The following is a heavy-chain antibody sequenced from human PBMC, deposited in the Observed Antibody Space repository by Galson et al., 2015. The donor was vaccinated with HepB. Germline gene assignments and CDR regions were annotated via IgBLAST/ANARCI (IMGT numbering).Heavy chain of an antibody. Sequence: SLRLSCAASGFTFISYAMSWVRQAPGKGLEWVSGVSGRSRWRKYADSVRGRFTISRDNFKNTLYLEMNSLRVEDTAIYYCAKMTPYSGNYHDAFDIWGQGTMVTVAS. CDR3: AKMTPYSGNYHDAFDI. CDR2: VSGRSRWR. D-gene: IGHD1-26*01. V-gene: IGHV3-23*01. J-gene: IGHJ3*02. CDR1: GFTFISYA.